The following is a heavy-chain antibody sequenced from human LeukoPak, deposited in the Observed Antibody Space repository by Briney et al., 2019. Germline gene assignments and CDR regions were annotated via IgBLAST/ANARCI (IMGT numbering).Heavy chain of an antibody. J-gene: IGHJ6*02. CDR3: ANGPAVRPCYYGMDV. CDR1: GFTFSSYG. D-gene: IGHD6-25*01. V-gene: IGHV3-30*18. Sequence: PGRSLRLSCAASGFTFSSYGMHWVRQAPGKGLEWVAVISYDGSNKYYADSVKGRFTISRDNSKNTLYLQMNSLRAEDTAVYYCANGPAVRPCYYGMDVWGQGTTVTVSS. CDR2: ISYDGSNK.